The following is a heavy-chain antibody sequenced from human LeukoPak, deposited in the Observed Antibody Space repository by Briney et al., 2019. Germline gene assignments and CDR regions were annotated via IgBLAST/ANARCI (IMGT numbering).Heavy chain of an antibody. D-gene: IGHD3-16*01. Sequence: AASVKVSCKASGYTFTSYYMHWVRQAPGQGLEWMGVINPSGGTTSYAQKLQGRVTMTRDTSTSTVYMEMSSLRSEDTAEYYCARVKQRQAGTYRLDLSGYYYYAMVVWGQGTTVTVSS. V-gene: IGHV1-46*04. CDR3: ARVKQRQAGTYRLDLSGYYYYAMVV. CDR1: GYTFTSYY. CDR2: INPSGGTT. J-gene: IGHJ6*02.